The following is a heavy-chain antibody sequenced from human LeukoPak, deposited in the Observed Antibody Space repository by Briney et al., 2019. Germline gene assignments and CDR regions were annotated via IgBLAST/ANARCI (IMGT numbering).Heavy chain of an antibody. CDR2: IYYSGST. CDR3: ARDVEAVAGNYYYYYMDV. Sequence: SETLSLTCTVSGGSISSYYWSWIRQPPGKGLEWIGYIYYSGSTYYNPSLKSRVTISVDTSKNQFSLKLSSVTAADTAVYYCARDVEAVAGNYYYYYMDVWGKGTTVTVSS. CDR1: GGSISSYY. J-gene: IGHJ6*03. V-gene: IGHV4-59*12. D-gene: IGHD6-19*01.